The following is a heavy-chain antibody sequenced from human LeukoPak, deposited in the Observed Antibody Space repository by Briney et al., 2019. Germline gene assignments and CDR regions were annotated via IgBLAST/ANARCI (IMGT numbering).Heavy chain of an antibody. CDR1: GYTFTGYY. V-gene: IGHV1-2*02. J-gene: IGHJ4*02. Sequence: GASVKVSCKASGYTFTGYYMHWVRQAPGQGLEWMGWINPNSGGTNYAQKFQGRVTVTRDTSISTAYMELSRLRSDDTAVYYCARARSLVGATLDYWGQGTLVTVSS. CDR3: ARARSLVGATLDY. CDR2: INPNSGGT. D-gene: IGHD1-26*01.